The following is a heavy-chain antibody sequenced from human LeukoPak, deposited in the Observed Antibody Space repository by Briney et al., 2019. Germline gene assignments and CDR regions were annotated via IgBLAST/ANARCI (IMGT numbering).Heavy chain of an antibody. CDR1: GDSTSSFY. Sequence: SETLSLTCIVSGDSTSSFYWNWIRQSAGKGLEWIGRFYNSGNIKYNPSLKSRVTMSVDTSQKQFSLKLSSVTAADTAVYYCAREVLTRQGYYYYYMDVWGKGTTVTVSS. V-gene: IGHV4-4*07. J-gene: IGHJ6*03. CDR3: AREVLTRQGYYYYYMDV. CDR2: FYNSGNI.